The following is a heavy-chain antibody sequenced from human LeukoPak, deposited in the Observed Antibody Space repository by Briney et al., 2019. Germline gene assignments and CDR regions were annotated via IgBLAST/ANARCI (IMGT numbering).Heavy chain of an antibody. D-gene: IGHD3-9*01. Sequence: PGRSLRLSCAASGFTFDDYAMHWVRQAPGKGLEWVSGISWNSGSIGYADSVKGRFTISRDNAKNSLYLQMNSLRAEDTALYYCAKDNNDILTGYSDYWGQGTLVTVSS. V-gene: IGHV3-9*01. CDR1: GFTFDDYA. CDR3: AKDNNDILTGYSDY. J-gene: IGHJ4*02. CDR2: ISWNSGSI.